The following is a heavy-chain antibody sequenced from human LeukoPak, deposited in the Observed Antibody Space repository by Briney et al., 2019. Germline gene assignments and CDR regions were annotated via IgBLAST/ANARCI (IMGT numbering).Heavy chain of an antibody. J-gene: IGHJ4*02. CDR1: GFTFSSYW. Sequence: GGTLRLSCAASGFTFSSYWMHWVRQAPGKGLEWVAYINSSSSTIYYADSVKGRFTISRDNAKNSLYLQMNSLRAEDTAVYYCAREKMVRGVIRALDYWGQGTLVT. CDR3: AREKMVRGVIRALDY. V-gene: IGHV3-48*04. CDR2: INSSSSTI. D-gene: IGHD3-10*01.